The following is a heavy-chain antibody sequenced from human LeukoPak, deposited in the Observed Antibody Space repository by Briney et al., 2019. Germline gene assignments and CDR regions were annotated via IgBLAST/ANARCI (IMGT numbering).Heavy chain of an antibody. J-gene: IGHJ4*02. CDR1: GFTFSSYG. V-gene: IGHV3-30*02. Sequence: GGSLRLSCAAPGFTFSSYGMQWVRPAPGKGLEWVGSIWYDGSNKYYVDSVKGRFTISRDNSKNTLYLHMNSRRADDTALYYCAKDLLVAAGIGYWGLGTLVTVSS. D-gene: IGHD6-13*01. CDR2: IWYDGSNK. CDR3: AKDLLVAAGIGY.